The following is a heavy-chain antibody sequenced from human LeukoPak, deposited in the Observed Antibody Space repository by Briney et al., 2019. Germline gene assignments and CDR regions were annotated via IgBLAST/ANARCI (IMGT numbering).Heavy chain of an antibody. D-gene: IGHD6-6*01. CDR3: TREQDISSSMGY. CDR1: GFTFGDYA. Sequence: GVLRFSCTASGFTFGDYAMSWVRQAPGKGLEWVGFIRSKAYGGTTEYAASVKGRFTISRDDSKSIAYLQMNSLKTEDTAVYYCTREQDISSSMGYWGQGTLVTVSS. CDR2: IRSKAYGGTT. V-gene: IGHV3-49*04. J-gene: IGHJ4*02.